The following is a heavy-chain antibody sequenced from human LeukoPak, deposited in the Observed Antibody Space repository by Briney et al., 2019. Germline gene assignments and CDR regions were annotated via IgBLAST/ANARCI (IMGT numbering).Heavy chain of an antibody. V-gene: IGHV1-2*06. Sequence: ASVKVSCKASGYTFTGYYMNWVRQAPGQGLEWMGRINRNSGGTNYAQKLQGRVTMTRDTSISTAYMELSRLRSDDTAVYYCARGCYDVVYYYYGMDDWGQGTTVTVSS. CDR3: ARGCYDVVYYYYGMDD. D-gene: IGHD3-3*01. CDR2: INRNSGGT. J-gene: IGHJ6*02. CDR1: GYTFTGYY.